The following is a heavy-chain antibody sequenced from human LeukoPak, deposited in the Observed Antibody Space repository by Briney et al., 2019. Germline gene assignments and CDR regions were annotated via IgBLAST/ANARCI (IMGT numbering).Heavy chain of an antibody. CDR1: GFTFSTYA. CDR3: AKLGGSGSYV. V-gene: IGHV3-23*01. CDR2: ISGSGGST. Sequence: GGSLRLSCAASGFTFSTYAMIWVRQAPGKGLEWVSAISGSGGSTYYADSVKGRFTISRDNSKNTLYLQMNSLRAEDTAVYHCAKLGGSGSYVWGQGTLVTVSS. D-gene: IGHD3-10*01. J-gene: IGHJ4*02.